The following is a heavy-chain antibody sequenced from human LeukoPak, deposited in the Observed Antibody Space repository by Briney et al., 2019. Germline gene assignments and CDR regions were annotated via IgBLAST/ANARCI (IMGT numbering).Heavy chain of an antibody. CDR3: ATSREYSGYDPGH. V-gene: IGHV3-33*01. CDR2: IWYDGSSK. Sequence: PGKSLRLSCAASGFTFSNYGMHWVRQAPGKGLEWVAVIWYDGSSKYYADSVKGRFTISRDNSKNTLYLQMNSLRAEDTAVYYCATSREYSGYDPGHWGQGTLVTVSS. D-gene: IGHD5-12*01. CDR1: GFTFSNYG. J-gene: IGHJ4*02.